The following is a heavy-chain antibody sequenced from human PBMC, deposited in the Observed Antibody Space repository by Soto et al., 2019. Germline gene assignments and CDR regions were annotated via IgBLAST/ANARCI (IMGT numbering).Heavy chain of an antibody. Sequence: SETLSLTCTVSGGSISSYYWSWIRQPPGKGLEWIGYIYYSGSTNYNPSLKSRVTISVDTSKNQFSLKLSSVTAADTAVYYCARVHSGCSGGSCYIGYFDYWGQGTLVTVSS. CDR2: IYYSGST. J-gene: IGHJ4*02. D-gene: IGHD2-15*01. CDR3: ARVHSGCSGGSCYIGYFDY. V-gene: IGHV4-59*01. CDR1: GGSISSYY.